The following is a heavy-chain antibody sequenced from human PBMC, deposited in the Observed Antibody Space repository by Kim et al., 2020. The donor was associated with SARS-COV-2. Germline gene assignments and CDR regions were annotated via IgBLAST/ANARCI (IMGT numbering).Heavy chain of an antibody. V-gene: IGHV3-23*01. CDR1: GFTFSNYA. J-gene: IGHJ3*02. CDR3: AKCQYRYGSEAFDI. D-gene: IGHD5-18*01. CDR2: IRGGGANP. Sequence: GGSLRLSCAASGFTFSNYAMNWVRQAPGKGLEWVSSIRGGGANPNYADSVKGRFTISRDNSKNTLYLQMTSLTGDDTAVYYCAKCQYRYGSEAFDIWGLG.